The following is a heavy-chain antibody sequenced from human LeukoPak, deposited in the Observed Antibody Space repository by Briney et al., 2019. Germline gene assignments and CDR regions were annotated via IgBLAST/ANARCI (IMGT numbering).Heavy chain of an antibody. J-gene: IGHJ4*02. CDR2: IYTSGST. CDR1: GGSISSGSYY. Sequence: SETLSLTCTVSGGSISSGSYYWSWIRQPAGKGLEWIGRIYTSGSTYYNPSLKSRVTISVDTSKNQFSLKLSSVTAADTAVYYCAILGIIVATGDYWGQGTLVTVSS. V-gene: IGHV4-61*02. D-gene: IGHD5-12*01. CDR3: AILGIIVATGDY.